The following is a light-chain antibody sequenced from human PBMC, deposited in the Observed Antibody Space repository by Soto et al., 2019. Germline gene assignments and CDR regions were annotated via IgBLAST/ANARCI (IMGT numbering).Light chain of an antibody. CDR2: GVS. V-gene: IGKV1-39*01. CDR1: QSVSTY. Sequence: DIQMTQFPSSLSASAGERVTITCRASQSVSTYLSWYVQEPGSAPKLLIYGVSKLESGIAPRFTGSGLATEFTLTINSLHPEDFAVYFCQQTYMVPYTFGQGTKVEI. CDR3: QQTYMVPYT. J-gene: IGKJ2*01.